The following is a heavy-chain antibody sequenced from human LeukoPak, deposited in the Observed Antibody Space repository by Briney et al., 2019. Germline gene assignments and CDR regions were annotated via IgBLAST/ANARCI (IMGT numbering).Heavy chain of an antibody. CDR1: GFAFSSYG. J-gene: IGHJ3*02. V-gene: IGHV3-30*03. Sequence: GGSLRLSCAASGFAFSSYGMHWVRQAPGKGLEWVAVISYDGTNKYYADSVKGRFSISRDNSKNTLYLQMNSLRVEDTAVYYCTDAASTSYYYDTSVPYAFDIWGQGTMVTVSS. D-gene: IGHD3-22*01. CDR3: TDAASTSYYYDTSVPYAFDI. CDR2: ISYDGTNK.